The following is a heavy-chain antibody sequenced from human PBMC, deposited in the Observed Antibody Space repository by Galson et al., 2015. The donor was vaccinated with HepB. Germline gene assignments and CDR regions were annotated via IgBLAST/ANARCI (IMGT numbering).Heavy chain of an antibody. CDR3: ARQPYTSGWLYWYFDL. J-gene: IGHJ2*01. Sequence: SEILSLTCGVDGGSFSAYYWSWIRQPPGKGLEWIGSIYYSGRLFYNPSLKSRVTISVDTSKNQFSLRLGSVTAADTAVYYCARQPYTSGWLYWYFDLWGRGTLVTVSS. CDR1: GGSFSAYY. V-gene: IGHV4-34*01. CDR2: IYYSGRL. D-gene: IGHD6-19*01.